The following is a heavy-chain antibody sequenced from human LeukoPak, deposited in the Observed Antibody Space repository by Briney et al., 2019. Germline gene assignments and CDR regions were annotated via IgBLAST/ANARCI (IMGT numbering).Heavy chain of an antibody. D-gene: IGHD1-7*01. CDR3: ARDGRITGTNFDY. CDR2: IYTSGST. J-gene: IGHJ4*02. Sequence: PSETLSLTCTVSGVSISSYSWSWIRQPAGKGLEWIGRIYTSGSTNYNPPLKSRVTMSVDTSKNQFSLNLSSVTAADTAVYYCARDGRITGTNFDYWGQGTLVTVSS. CDR1: GVSISSYS. V-gene: IGHV4-4*07.